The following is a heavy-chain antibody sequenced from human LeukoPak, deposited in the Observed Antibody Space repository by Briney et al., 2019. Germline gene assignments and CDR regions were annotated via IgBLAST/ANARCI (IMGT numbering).Heavy chain of an antibody. J-gene: IGHJ6*02. Sequence: GSLRLSCAASGFTFSSYDMHWVRQATGKGLEWVSAIGTAGDTYYPGSVKGRFTISRENAKNSLYLQMNSLRAGDTAVYYCARAFSSIAEEYYYGMDVWGQGTTVTVSS. CDR1: GFTFSSYD. V-gene: IGHV3-13*01. CDR3: ARAFSSIAEEYYYGMDV. D-gene: IGHD6-13*01. CDR2: IGTAGDT.